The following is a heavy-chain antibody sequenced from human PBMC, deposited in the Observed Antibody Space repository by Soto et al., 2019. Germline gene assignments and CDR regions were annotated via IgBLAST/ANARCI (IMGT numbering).Heavy chain of an antibody. D-gene: IGHD2-2*02. Sequence: SVKVSCKASGGTFSSETITWVRQAPGQGLEWMGGIIPITDTANYAQNFQGRVTITADESTSTVYMELSSLRSEDTAVYYCATLVPAPIKFFTRLGWFDPWGQGTLVTFSS. V-gene: IGHV1-69*13. CDR1: GGTFSSET. J-gene: IGHJ5*02. CDR3: ATLVPAPIKFFTRLGWFDP. CDR2: IIPITDTA.